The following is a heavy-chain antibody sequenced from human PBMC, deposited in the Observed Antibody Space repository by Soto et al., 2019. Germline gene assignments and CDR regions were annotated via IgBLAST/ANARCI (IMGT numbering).Heavy chain of an antibody. V-gene: IGHV3-23*01. CDR2: IRGSDGST. CDR3: AKLVPTAPDPRGYFDF. J-gene: IGHJ4*02. D-gene: IGHD3-22*01. Sequence: EVQMLESGGGLVQPGGSLRLSCAASGFTFSTYGITWVRQAPGEGLEGVSSIRGSDGSTHYADSVKGRFTISRDDSKNTVHLQMNGLRAEDTAVYYCAKLVPTAPDPRGYFDFWGQGTLVTVSS. CDR1: GFTFSTYG.